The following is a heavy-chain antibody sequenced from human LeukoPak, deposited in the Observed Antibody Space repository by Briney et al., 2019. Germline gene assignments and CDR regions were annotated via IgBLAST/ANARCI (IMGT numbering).Heavy chain of an antibody. CDR3: ARVGSSPFDY. D-gene: IGHD6-13*01. V-gene: IGHV4-39*07. J-gene: IGHJ4*02. Sequence: SETLSLTCSVSGDTISTSDHYWGWIRQPPGKGLEWIGSIYHSGSTYYNPSLKSRVTISVDTSKNQFSLKLSSVTAADTAVYYCARVGSSPFDYWGQGTLVTVSS. CDR2: IYHSGST. CDR1: GDTISTSDHY.